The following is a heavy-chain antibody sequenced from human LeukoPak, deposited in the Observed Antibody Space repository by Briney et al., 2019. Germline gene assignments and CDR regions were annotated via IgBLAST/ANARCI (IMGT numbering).Heavy chain of an antibody. CDR3: ARFHSAYDFEGFDY. V-gene: IGHV3-21*04. CDR1: GFTFSNAW. J-gene: IGHJ4*02. Sequence: GGSLRLSCAASGFTFSNAWMNWVRQAPGKGLEWVSGISGSGDGTYYADSVKGRFTISRDNAKNSLYLQMNSLRAEDTAVYYCARFHSAYDFEGFDYWGQGTLVSVSS. D-gene: IGHD5-12*01. CDR2: ISGSGDGT.